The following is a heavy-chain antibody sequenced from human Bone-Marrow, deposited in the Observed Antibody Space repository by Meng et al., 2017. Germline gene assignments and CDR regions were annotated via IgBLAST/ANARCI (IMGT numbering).Heavy chain of an antibody. D-gene: IGHD2-15*01. CDR1: GYTFSDYS. CDR2: INPDSGDT. J-gene: IGHJ6*02. Sequence: ASVKVSCKASGYTFSDYSMHWVRQAPGQGLEWMGWINPDSGDTNYALRFQGRVTMTRDTSISTAYMELSSLRSEDTAVYYCARNGEWGYCSGGSCYDYYYYGMDVWGQGTTVTVSS. CDR3: ARNGEWGYCSGGSCYDYYYYGMDV. V-gene: IGHV1-2*02.